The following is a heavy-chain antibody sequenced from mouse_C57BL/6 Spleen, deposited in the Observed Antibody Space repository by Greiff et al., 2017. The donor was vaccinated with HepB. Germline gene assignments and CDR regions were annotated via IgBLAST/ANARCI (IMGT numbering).Heavy chain of an antibody. Sequence: VQLQQSGAELVRPGASVKLSCTASGFNIKDDYMHWVKQRPEQGLEWIGWIDPENGDTEYASKFQGKATITADTSSNTAYLQLSSLTSEDTAVYYCTTIDYGLAYWGQGTLVTVSA. CDR3: TTIDYGLAY. J-gene: IGHJ3*01. CDR2: IDPENGDT. V-gene: IGHV14-4*01. D-gene: IGHD1-1*01. CDR1: GFNIKDDY.